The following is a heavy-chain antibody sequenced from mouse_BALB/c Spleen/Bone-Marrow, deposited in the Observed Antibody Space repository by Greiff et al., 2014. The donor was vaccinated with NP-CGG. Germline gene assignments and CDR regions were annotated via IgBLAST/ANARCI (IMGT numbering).Heavy chain of an antibody. CDR3: AREGYGNYAY. CDR2: INPSSGYT. CDR1: GYTFTSYT. Sequence: QVHGKQSGAELARPGASVKMSCKASGYTFTSYTMQWGKQRPGQGLEWIGYINPSSGYTNYNQKFKDKATLTADKSSSTAHMQLSSLTSEDSAVYYCAREGYGNYAYWGQGTLVTVSA. D-gene: IGHD2-10*02. J-gene: IGHJ3*01. V-gene: IGHV1-4*01.